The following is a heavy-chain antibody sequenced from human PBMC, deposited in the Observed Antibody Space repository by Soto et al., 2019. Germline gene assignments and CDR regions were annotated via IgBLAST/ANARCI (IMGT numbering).Heavy chain of an antibody. CDR1: GXTFRSYW. J-gene: IGHJ4*02. Sequence: GSLRVGCAASGXTFRSYWMHWVRQAPGKGLELVAVIWYDGSNKYYADSVKGRFTISRDNSKNTLYLKMKSLRAEDTAVYYCARGPTGPIDYWGQGTLGTVS. V-gene: IGHV3-33*01. CDR3: ARGPTGPIDY. CDR2: IWYDGSNK.